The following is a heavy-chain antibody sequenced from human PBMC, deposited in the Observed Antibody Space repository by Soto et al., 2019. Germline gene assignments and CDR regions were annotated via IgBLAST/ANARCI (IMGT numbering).Heavy chain of an antibody. Sequence: GGSLRLSSAASGFTFSNAWMSWVRQAPGKGLEWVGRIKSKTDGGTTDYAAPVKGRFTISRDDSKNTLYLQMNSLKTEDTAVYYCTATPYCSTTSCQYYYYYYMDVWGKGTTVTVSS. D-gene: IGHD2-2*01. CDR3: TATPYCSTTSCQYYYYYYMDV. J-gene: IGHJ6*03. CDR1: GFTFSNAW. V-gene: IGHV3-15*01. CDR2: IKSKTDGGTT.